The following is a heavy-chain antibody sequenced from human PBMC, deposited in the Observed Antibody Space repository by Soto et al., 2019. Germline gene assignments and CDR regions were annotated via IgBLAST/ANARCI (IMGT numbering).Heavy chain of an antibody. CDR3: ASDSGRNWFDP. J-gene: IGHJ5*02. CDR2: ISGSGDNT. V-gene: IGHV3-23*01. Sequence: EVQLLESGGGLVQPGESLRLYCAASGFTFSSYAMSWVRQAPGKGLEWVSTISGSGDNTFYADSVKGRVTISRDNSKNTRYVQMNSLRAEDTAIYYCASDSGRNWFDPWGKGTMVTVSS. CDR1: GFTFSSYA.